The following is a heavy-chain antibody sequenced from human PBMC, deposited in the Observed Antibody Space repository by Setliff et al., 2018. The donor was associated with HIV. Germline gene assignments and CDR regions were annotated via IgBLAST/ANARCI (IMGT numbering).Heavy chain of an antibody. CDR3: ARTTRHDGAAYDAFDL. CDR2: VYWSGTT. Sequence: PSETLSLTCIVSGDSIRGGDFYWTWIRRSPGKGLEWIGYVYWSGTTHYNPSLNGRVTISVDTSENQFSLKLDSLTAADSAVYYCARTTRHDGAAYDAFDLWGQGTLVTVSS. V-gene: IGHV4-30-4*01. J-gene: IGHJ3*01. CDR1: GDSIRGGDFY. D-gene: IGHD1-1*01.